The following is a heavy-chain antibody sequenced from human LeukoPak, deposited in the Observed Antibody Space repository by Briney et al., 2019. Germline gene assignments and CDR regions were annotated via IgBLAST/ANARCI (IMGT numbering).Heavy chain of an antibody. Sequence: SETLSLTCTGSGGPISSYYWSWILQPPGKGLEYIGYIYYSGSTNYSPSLNSRVTLSVDTSKNQFSLKLSSVTAADAAIYYCARAGSVGSSGYGLDYWGQGTLVTVSS. CDR3: ARAGSVGSSGYGLDY. CDR1: GGPISSYY. V-gene: IGHV4-59*01. CDR2: IYYSGST. J-gene: IGHJ4*02. D-gene: IGHD5-12*01.